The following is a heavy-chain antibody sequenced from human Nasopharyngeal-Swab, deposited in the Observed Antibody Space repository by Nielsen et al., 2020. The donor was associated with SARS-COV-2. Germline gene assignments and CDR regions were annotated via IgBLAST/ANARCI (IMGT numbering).Heavy chain of an antibody. CDR2: INSDGSST. CDR3: TRGANGYNFGYYYYGMDV. D-gene: IGHD5-24*01. Sequence: PGNVLEWVSRINSDGSSTSYADSVKGRFTISRDNAKNTLYLQMNSLRAEDTAVYYCTRGANGYNFGYYYYGMDVWGQGTTVTVSS. J-gene: IGHJ6*02. V-gene: IGHV3-74*01.